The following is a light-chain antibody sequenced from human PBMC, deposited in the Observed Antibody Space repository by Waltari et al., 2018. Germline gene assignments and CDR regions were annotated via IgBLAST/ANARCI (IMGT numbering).Light chain of an antibody. CDR1: SSNFGNNY. J-gene: IGLJ2*01. Sequence: QSVLTQPPSVSAAPGQRVTISCSGSSSNFGNNYVAWYQQLPGTAPKLLIYDNNNPPSGIPDRFSGSKSGTSANLGITGLQTGDEAVYYCGTWDSSLTGAVFGGGTKLTVL. V-gene: IGLV1-51*01. CDR2: DNN. CDR3: GTWDSSLTGAV.